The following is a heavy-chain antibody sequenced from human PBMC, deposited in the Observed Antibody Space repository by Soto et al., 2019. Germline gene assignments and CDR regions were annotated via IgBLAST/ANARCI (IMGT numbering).Heavy chain of an antibody. D-gene: IGHD3-22*01. V-gene: IGHV3-21*01. CDR3: ARGSPETYYFDGSSLSYLDY. CDR2: ISSSASYI. Sequence: GGSLRLSCAASGFTFSSYSMNWVRQAPGKGLEWVSSISSSASYIYYADSLKGRFTISRDNAKNSLYLQMNSLRAEDTAVYYCARGSPETYYFDGSSLSYLDYWGQGALVTVSS. J-gene: IGHJ4*02. CDR1: GFTFSSYS.